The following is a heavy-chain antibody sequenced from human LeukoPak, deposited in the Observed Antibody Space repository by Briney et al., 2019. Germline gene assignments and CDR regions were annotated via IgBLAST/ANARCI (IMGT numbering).Heavy chain of an antibody. V-gene: IGHV3-66*01. CDR2: IYSGGST. Sequence: GGSLRLSCAASGFTVSSNYMSWVRQAPGKGLEWVSVIYSGGSTYYADSVKGRFTISRDNSKNTLYLQMNSLRAEDTAVYYCATFVETATIGEYWGQGTLVTVSS. CDR3: ATFVETATIGEY. CDR1: GFTVSSNY. J-gene: IGHJ4*02. D-gene: IGHD5-24*01.